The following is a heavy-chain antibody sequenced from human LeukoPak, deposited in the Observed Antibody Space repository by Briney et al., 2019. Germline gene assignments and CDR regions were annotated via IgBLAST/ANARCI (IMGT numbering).Heavy chain of an antibody. CDR2: IIPIFGIA. V-gene: IGHV1-69*04. CDR3: ARSGRWLQLVGSEYFQH. D-gene: IGHD5-24*01. J-gene: IGHJ1*01. CDR1: GGTFSSYA. Sequence: ASVKVSCKASGGTFSSYAISWLRQAPGQGLEWMGRIIPIFGIANYAQKFQGRVTITADKSTSTAYMELSSLRSEDTAVYYCARSGRWLQLVGSEYFQHWGQGTLVTVSS.